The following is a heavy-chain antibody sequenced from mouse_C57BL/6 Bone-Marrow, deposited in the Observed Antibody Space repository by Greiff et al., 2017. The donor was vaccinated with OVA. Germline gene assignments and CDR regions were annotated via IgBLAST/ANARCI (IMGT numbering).Heavy chain of an antibody. J-gene: IGHJ3*01. CDR1: GYTFTSYW. CDR3: GGVTRFAY. D-gene: IGHD2-2*01. V-gene: IGHV1-64*01. CDR2: IHPNSGST. Sequence: QVHVKQPGAELVKPGASVKLSCKASGYTFTSYWMHWVKQRPGQGLEWIGMIHPNSGSTNYNEKFKSKATLTVDKSSSTAYMQLSSLTSEDSAVYYCGGVTRFAYWGQGTLVTVSA.